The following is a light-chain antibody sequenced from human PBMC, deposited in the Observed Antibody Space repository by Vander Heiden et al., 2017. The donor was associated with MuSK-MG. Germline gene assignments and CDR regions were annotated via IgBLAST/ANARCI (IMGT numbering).Light chain of an antibody. Sequence: SYVLTQPPSLSVAPGPTATITCGGNNIGGKSVHWYQQKPGQAPVLVVYDDSDRPSGIPERFSGSNSGNTATLTISRVEAGDEADYYCQVWDSSSDHPVFGGGTKLTVL. CDR2: DDS. J-gene: IGLJ2*01. V-gene: IGLV3-21*02. CDR3: QVWDSSSDHPV. CDR1: NIGGKS.